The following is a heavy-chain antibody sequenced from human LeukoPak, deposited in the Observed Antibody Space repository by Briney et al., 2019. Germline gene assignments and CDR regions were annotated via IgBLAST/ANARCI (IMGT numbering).Heavy chain of an antibody. V-gene: IGHV3-30*03. Sequence: GRSLRLSCAASGFTFSSYGMHWVRQAPGKGLEWVAVISYDGSNKYYADSVKGRFTISRDNSKNTLYLQMNSLRAEDTAVYFCARVGRRSDSTGRHFDYWGQGTLVTVSS. CDR3: ARVGRRSDSTGRHFDY. CDR1: GFTFSSYG. D-gene: IGHD3-22*01. CDR2: ISYDGSNK. J-gene: IGHJ4*02.